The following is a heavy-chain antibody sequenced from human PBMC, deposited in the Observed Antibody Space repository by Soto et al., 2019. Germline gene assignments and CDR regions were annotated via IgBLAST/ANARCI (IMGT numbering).Heavy chain of an antibody. CDR2: IFYSGST. CDR1: GGSISSSSYY. J-gene: IGHJ5*02. Sequence: PSETLSLTCTVSGGSISSSSYYWGWIRQPPGKGLEWIGSIFYSGSTYYNPSLKSRVTISVDTSKNQFSLKLTSVTAADTAVYYCATSNWFDPWGQGTLVTVSS. CDR3: ATSNWFDP. V-gene: IGHV4-39*01.